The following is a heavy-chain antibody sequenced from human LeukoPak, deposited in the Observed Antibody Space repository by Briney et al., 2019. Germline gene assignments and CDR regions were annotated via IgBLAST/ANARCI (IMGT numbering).Heavy chain of an antibody. D-gene: IGHD6-6*01. CDR3: ARDSSSNGLSV. CDR2: ISGYNGKT. CDR1: GYPLSGYG. J-gene: IGHJ3*01. V-gene: IGHV1-18*01. Sequence: GDSVKVSCEASGYPLSGYGFNWVRHAPGHGLEWLGWISGYNGKTNYAQKVQGRVTMTTDTSTSTAYMELRSLRSDDTAVYYCARDSSSNGLSVWGQGTMVTVSS.